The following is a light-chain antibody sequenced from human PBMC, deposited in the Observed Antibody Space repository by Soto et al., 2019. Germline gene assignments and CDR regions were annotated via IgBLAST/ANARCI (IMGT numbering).Light chain of an antibody. CDR1: SSDVGGYNY. V-gene: IGLV2-14*01. CDR3: CSYTRSDTHLV. J-gene: IGLJ3*02. CDR2: EVI. Sequence: QSALTQPASVSGSPGQSITISCTGSSSDVGGYNYVSWYQQHPGKAPKLMIYEVINRPSGDSSRFSGSKSGNTASLTISGLQAEDEADDHCCSYTRSDTHLVFGGGTKVTVL.